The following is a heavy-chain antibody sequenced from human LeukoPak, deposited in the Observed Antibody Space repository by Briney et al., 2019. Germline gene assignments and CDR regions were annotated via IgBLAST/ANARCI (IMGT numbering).Heavy chain of an antibody. CDR2: IYYTGST. V-gene: IGHV4-59*08. CDR1: DASISSYY. Sequence: SETLSLTCTVSDASISSYYWSWIRQPPGKGLEWIGYIYYTGSTNYNPSLKSRVTISVDTSKNQFSLKLSSVTAADTAVYYCARRGSRDGYNGFDYWGQGTLVTVSS. CDR3: ARRGSRDGYNGFDY. J-gene: IGHJ4*02. D-gene: IGHD5-24*01.